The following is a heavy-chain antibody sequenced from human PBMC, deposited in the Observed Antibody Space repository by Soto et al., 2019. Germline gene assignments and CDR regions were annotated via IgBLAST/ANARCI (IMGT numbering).Heavy chain of an antibody. CDR2: ISGYNGNT. V-gene: IGHV1-18*01. CDR1: GYSFTTYG. J-gene: IGHJ6*02. Sequence: QVQLEQSRGEVKKPGASVKVSCKTSGYSFTTYGISWVRQAPGQGLEWMGWISGYNGNTNYAQKLKGRLTMTTDTSKSTAYMDLRNLTSDDTAVYCCAREGPAPYYYYGMDVWGQGSTVTVSS. CDR3: AREGPAPYYYYGMDV.